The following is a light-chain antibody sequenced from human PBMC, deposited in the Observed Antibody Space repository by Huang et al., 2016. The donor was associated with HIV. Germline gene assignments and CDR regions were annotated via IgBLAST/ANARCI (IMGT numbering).Light chain of an antibody. Sequence: EIVLTQSPGTLSLSPGERATLSCRARQNINNYLVWYQQKPGQAPRLLIYDSFNRATGIPARFSGRVSGKDFTLTINTLEPEDFAVYYCQQRGAWPLTFGGGTKVEIK. J-gene: IGKJ4*01. CDR2: DSF. CDR3: QQRGAWPLT. V-gene: IGKV3-11*01. CDR1: QNINNY.